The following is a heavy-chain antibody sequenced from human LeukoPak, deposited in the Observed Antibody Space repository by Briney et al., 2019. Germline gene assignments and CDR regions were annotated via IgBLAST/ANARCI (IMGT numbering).Heavy chain of an antibody. J-gene: IGHJ4*02. D-gene: IGHD6-6*01. CDR2: ISGSGGST. Sequence: PGGSLRLSCAASGFTFSSYAMSWVRQAPGKGLEWVSAISGSGGSTCYADSVKGRFTISRDNSKNTLYLQMNSLRAEDTAVYYCAKDLEYSSSSDLHYWGQGTLVTVSS. V-gene: IGHV3-23*01. CDR3: AKDLEYSSSSDLHY. CDR1: GFTFSSYA.